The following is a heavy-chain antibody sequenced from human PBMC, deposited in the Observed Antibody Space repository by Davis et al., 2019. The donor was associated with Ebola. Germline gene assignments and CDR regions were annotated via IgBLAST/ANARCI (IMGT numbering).Heavy chain of an antibody. CDR1: GDSITTSY. CDR2: IYTSGST. D-gene: IGHD5-12*01. Sequence: SETLSLTCTVSGDSITTSYWTWIRQPAGKGLEWIGRIYTSGSTNYNPSLKSRVTMSVDTSKNQFSLKLSSVTAADTAVYYCARDRGYSGYDYLDYWGQGTLVTVSS. V-gene: IGHV4-4*07. J-gene: IGHJ4*02. CDR3: ARDRGYSGYDYLDY.